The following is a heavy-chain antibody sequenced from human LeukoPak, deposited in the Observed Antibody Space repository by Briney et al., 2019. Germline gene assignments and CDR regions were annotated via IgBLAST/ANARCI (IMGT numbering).Heavy chain of an antibody. J-gene: IGHJ4*02. Sequence: GGSLRLSCAAPRFTFSSYAMSWVRQAPGKGLEWVSTISGSGGSTYYADSVKGRFTISRDNSKNTLYLQVNSLRAEDTAVYYCAKDPRNDYWGQGSLVTPSA. V-gene: IGHV3-23*01. CDR2: ISGSGGST. CDR1: RFTFSSYA. D-gene: IGHD1-14*01. CDR3: AKDPRNDY.